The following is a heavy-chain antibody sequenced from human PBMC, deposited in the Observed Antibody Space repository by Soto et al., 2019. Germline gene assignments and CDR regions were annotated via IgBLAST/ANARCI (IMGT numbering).Heavy chain of an antibody. Sequence: SETLSLTCTVSGGSISSYYWSWIRQPPGKGLEWIGYIYHSGSTYYNPSLKSRVTISVDRSKNQFSLKLSSVTAADTAVYYCARGPYSGSYYYYYGMDVWGQGTTVTVSS. V-gene: IGHV4-59*12. CDR3: ARGPYSGSYYYYYGMDV. CDR1: GGSISSYY. CDR2: IYHSGST. J-gene: IGHJ6*02. D-gene: IGHD5-12*01.